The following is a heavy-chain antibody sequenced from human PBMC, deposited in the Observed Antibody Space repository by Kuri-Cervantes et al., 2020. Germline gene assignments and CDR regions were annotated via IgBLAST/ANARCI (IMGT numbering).Heavy chain of an antibody. D-gene: IGHD1-14*01. CDR3: ARGAGIIRRSRAFDI. V-gene: IGHV1-69*06. J-gene: IGHJ3*02. Sequence: SVKVSCKASGYTFTSYGISWVRQAPGQGLEWMGGIIPIFGTANYAQKFQGRVTITADKSTSTAYMELSSLRSEDTAVYYCARGAGIIRRSRAFDIWGQGTMVTVSS. CDR1: GYTFTSYG. CDR2: IIPIFGTA.